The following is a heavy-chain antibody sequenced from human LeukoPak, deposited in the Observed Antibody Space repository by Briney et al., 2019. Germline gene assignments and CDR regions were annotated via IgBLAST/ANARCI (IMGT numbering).Heavy chain of an antibody. Sequence: GGSLRLSCAASGVTFSSYAMSWVRQAPGKGLEWVSAISGSGGSTYYADSVKGRFTISRDNSKNTLYLQMNSLRAEDTAVYYCAKVGVMVPAAFFDSWGQGTLVTVSS. J-gene: IGHJ4*02. CDR3: AKVGVMVPAAFFDS. CDR2: ISGSGGST. CDR1: GVTFSSYA. V-gene: IGHV3-23*01. D-gene: IGHD2-2*01.